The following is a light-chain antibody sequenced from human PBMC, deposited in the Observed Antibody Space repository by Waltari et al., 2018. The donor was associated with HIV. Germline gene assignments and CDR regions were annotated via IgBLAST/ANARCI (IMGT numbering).Light chain of an antibody. CDR3: CSYAGSYTFGV. V-gene: IGLV2-11*01. Sequence: QSALTQPRSVSGSPGQSVTISCTGTSIDVGGYNYVSWYQQHPGKAPKRMMYDVSKRRSVVPDRFSGSKSGNTASLTISGLQAEDEADYYCCSYAGSYTFGVFGTGTKVTVL. J-gene: IGLJ1*01. CDR1: SIDVGGYNY. CDR2: DVS.